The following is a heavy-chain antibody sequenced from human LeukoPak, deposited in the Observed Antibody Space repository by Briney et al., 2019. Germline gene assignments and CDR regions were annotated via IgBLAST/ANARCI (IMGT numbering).Heavy chain of an antibody. CDR1: GFTFSSYG. D-gene: IGHD4-17*01. V-gene: IGHV3-30*02. Sequence: PGGSLRLSCAASGFTFSSYGMHWVRQAPGKGLEWVAFIRYDGSNKYYADSVKGRFTISRDNAKNTVYLQMSSLRVEDTAVYYCARGALYQYYLDYWGWGQGTLVTVSS. CDR3: ARGALYQYYLDYWG. J-gene: IGHJ4*02. CDR2: IRYDGSNK.